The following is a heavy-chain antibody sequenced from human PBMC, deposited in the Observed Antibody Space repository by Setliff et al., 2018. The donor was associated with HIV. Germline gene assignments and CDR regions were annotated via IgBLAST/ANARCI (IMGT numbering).Heavy chain of an antibody. CDR1: GGFISSGTYH. CDR3: ATRYFDSASFDY. Sequence: KTSETLSLTCTVSGGFISSGTYHWSWIRQSAGKGLEWIGHIYSSGSTNYSPSLKSRVTISTDTSKNRFSLNLSSVTAADTAVYYCATRYFDSASFDYWGQGALVTVSS. CDR2: IYSSGST. J-gene: IGHJ4*02. V-gene: IGHV4-61*09. D-gene: IGHD3-9*01.